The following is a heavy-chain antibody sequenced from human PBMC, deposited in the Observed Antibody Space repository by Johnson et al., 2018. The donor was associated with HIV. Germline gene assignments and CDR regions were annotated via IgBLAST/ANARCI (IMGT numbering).Heavy chain of an antibody. J-gene: IGHJ3*02. Sequence: VQLVESGGGVVRPGGSLRLSCAASGFTFDDYGMSWVRQAPGKGLEWVSGINWNGGSTGYADSVKGRFTISRDNAKNSLYLQMNSLRAEDTAVYYCARDPGGQWLSYDAFDSGGQGTMVTVSS. V-gene: IGHV3-20*04. D-gene: IGHD6-19*01. CDR2: INWNGGST. CDR1: GFTFDDYG. CDR3: ARDPGGQWLSYDAFDS.